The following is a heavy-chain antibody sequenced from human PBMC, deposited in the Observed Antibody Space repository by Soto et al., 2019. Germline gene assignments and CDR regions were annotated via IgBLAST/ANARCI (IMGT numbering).Heavy chain of an antibody. CDR2: IWDDGSNK. CDR3: VRDTYCTTSSCYVFEY. V-gene: IGHV3-33*01. Sequence: QVQLVESGGGVVQPGGSLKLSCAASGFTFSSYGMHWVRQAPGKGLEWVAVIWDDGSNKFYADSVKGRFTLSRDNFKNTVYLQMSSLGAEDTAVSYCVRDTYCTTSSCYVFEYWGQGVLVTVSS. CDR1: GFTFSSYG. J-gene: IGHJ4*02. D-gene: IGHD2-2*01.